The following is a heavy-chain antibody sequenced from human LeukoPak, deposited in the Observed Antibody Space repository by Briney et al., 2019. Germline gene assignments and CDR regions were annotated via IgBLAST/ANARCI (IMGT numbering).Heavy chain of an antibody. CDR3: ARGYYGSGSHCCHMDV. Sequence: SETLPLTCAVYVGSFSGYYWSWIRQPPGKGLEWIGEINHSGSTNYNSSLKSRVTISVDTSKDQFSLKLSSVTAADTAVYYCARGYYGSGSHCCHMDVWGKGTTITVS. CDR2: INHSGST. V-gene: IGHV4-34*01. CDR1: VGSFSGYY. D-gene: IGHD3-10*01. J-gene: IGHJ6*03.